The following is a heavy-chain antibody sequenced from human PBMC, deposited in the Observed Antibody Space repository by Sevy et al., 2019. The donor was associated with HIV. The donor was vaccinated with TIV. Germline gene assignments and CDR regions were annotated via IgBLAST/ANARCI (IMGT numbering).Heavy chain of an antibody. CDR2: ISGSGDST. Sequence: GGSLRLSCVASGFTFNSYAMTWVRQAPGKGPQWVSVISGSGDSTYYADSVKGRFTIFRDNSKNTMYLQMTSLTAGDTAVYFCARIPDLGVLFPTGVLDVWGQGTTVTVSS. CDR1: GFTFNSYA. CDR3: ARIPDLGVLFPTGVLDV. D-gene: IGHD3-3*01. J-gene: IGHJ6*02. V-gene: IGHV3-23*01.